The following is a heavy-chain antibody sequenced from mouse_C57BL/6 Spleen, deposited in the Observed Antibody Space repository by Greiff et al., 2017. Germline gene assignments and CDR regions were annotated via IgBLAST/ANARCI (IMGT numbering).Heavy chain of an antibody. Sequence: QLQQSGPELVKPGASVKISCKASGYSFTDYNMNWVQPSNGKSLEWIGVINPNYGTTSYNQKFKGKATLTVDQSSSTAYMQLNSLTSEDSAVYYCARSNYYGSSYDAMDYWGQGTSVTVSS. CDR3: ARSNYYGSSYDAMDY. V-gene: IGHV1-39*01. CDR2: INPNYGTT. D-gene: IGHD1-1*01. CDR1: GYSFTDYN. J-gene: IGHJ4*01.